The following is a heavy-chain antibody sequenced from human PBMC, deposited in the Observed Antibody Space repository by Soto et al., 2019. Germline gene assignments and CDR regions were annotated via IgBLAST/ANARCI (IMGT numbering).Heavy chain of an antibody. CDR3: ARGGDVVAPAAIMYFDY. CDR2: ISSSGDRT. D-gene: IGHD2-2*01. CDR1: GFTFSSYA. V-gene: IGHV3-64*02. Sequence: EVQLVESGEGLVQPGGSLRLSCAASGFTFSSYAMHWVRQAPGKGLEYVSAISSSGDRTYYADSVKGRFTISRDNSKNTLYLQMGSLRADDMAVYYCARGGDVVAPAAIMYFDYWGQGTLVTVSS. J-gene: IGHJ4*02.